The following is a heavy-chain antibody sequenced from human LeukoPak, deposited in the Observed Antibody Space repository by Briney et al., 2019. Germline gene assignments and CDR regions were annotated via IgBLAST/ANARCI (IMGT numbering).Heavy chain of an antibody. CDR1: GGSISRYY. CDR2: IYTSGST. Sequence: PSETLSLTCTVSGGSISRYYWSWIRQPAGKGLEWIGRIYTSGSTNYNPSLKSRVTISVDKSKNQFSLKLSSVTAADTAVYYCARDPVAGNWFDPWGQGTLVTVSS. J-gene: IGHJ5*02. V-gene: IGHV4-4*07. D-gene: IGHD2-15*01. CDR3: ARDPVAGNWFDP.